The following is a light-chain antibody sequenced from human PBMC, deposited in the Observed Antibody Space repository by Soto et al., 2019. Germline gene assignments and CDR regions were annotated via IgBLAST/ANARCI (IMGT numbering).Light chain of an antibody. V-gene: IGKV3-15*01. Sequence: TRSPATXSVNLPETAPPACRDSRGISRNSAWYQQKPRKHTXLXXXDASTRDTGIQARFSGSGSGKELTLTTSISQYEDFGAYYCQQYTKGHPWTFGEGTKVDI. CDR2: DAS. CDR1: RGISRN. CDR3: QQYTKGHPWT. J-gene: IGKJ1*01.